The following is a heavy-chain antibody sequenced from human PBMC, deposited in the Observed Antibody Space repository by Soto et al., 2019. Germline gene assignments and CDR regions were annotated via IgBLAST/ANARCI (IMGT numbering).Heavy chain of an antibody. CDR2: MNPNSGNT. CDR3: ASGYCISTSCYSYYYYGMDV. Sequence: ASVKVSCKASGYTFTSYDINWVRQATGQGHEWMGWMNPNSGNTGYAQKFQGRVTMTRNTSITTAYMELSSLRSEDTAVYYCASGYCISTSCYSYYYYGMDVWG. D-gene: IGHD2-2*01. V-gene: IGHV1-8*01. J-gene: IGHJ6*02. CDR1: GYTFTSYD.